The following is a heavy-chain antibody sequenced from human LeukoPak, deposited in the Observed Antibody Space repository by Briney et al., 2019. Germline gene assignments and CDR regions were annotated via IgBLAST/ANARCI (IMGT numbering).Heavy chain of an antibody. D-gene: IGHD3-22*01. CDR3: ARPNTRYYYDSSGYDYYFDY. CDR1: GYTFTHYI. J-gene: IGHJ4*02. V-gene: IGHV1-18*01. CDR2: ISAYNNYT. Sequence: GASVKVSCKASGYTFTHYIINWVRQAPGQGLEWMGKISAYNNYTTYAQKFQGRIAMTTDTSTSTAYMELRSLRSDDTAVYYCARPNTRYYYDSSGYDYYFDYWGQGTLVTVSS.